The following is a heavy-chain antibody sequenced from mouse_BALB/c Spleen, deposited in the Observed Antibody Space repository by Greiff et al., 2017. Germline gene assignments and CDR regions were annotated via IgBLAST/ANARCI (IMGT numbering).Heavy chain of an antibody. V-gene: IGHV5-6-5*01. D-gene: IGHD2-3*01. J-gene: IGHJ4*01. CDR2: ISSGGST. CDR1: GFTFSSYA. CDR3: ARSDDGYYGNYAMDY. Sequence: EVQGVESGGGLVKPGGSLKLSCAASGFTFSSYAMSWVRQTPEKRLEWVASISSGGSTYYPDSVKGRFTISRDNARNILYLQMSSLRSEDTAMYYCARSDDGYYGNYAMDYWGQGTSVTVSS.